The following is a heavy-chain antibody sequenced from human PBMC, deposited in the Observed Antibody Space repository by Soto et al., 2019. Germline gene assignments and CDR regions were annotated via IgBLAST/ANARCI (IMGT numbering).Heavy chain of an antibody. Sequence: PXGSLSLTCTASGFTFSKAYMNWVRQAPGKGLEWVGQIDNKIDADKTDFAAPVKGRFTLSRDDSKNTVYLQMNGLEIEDTAMYYCVKRFTAVATARFDYWGQGTLVTVSS. CDR2: IDNKIDADKT. J-gene: IGHJ4*02. CDR3: VKRFTAVATARFDY. CDR1: GFTFSKAY. D-gene: IGHD2-21*02. V-gene: IGHV3-15*04.